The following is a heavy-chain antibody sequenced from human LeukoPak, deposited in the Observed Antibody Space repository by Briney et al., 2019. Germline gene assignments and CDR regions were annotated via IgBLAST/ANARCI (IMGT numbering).Heavy chain of an antibody. J-gene: IGHJ3*02. CDR3: ARGGAYAFDI. Sequence: PGRSLRLSCVAPVFTFSVYSMNWVRQAPANGLEWFSYITSSISTIYYADSVKGRFTISRDNAKNSLYLQMNSLRDEDTAVYYCARGGAYAFDIWGQGTMVTVSS. CDR1: VFTFSVYS. V-gene: IGHV3-48*02. D-gene: IGHD1-26*01. CDR2: ITSSISTI.